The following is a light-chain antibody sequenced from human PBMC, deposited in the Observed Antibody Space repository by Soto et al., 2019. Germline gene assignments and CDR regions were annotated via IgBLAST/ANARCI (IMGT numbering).Light chain of an antibody. CDR1: QTVSSSH. V-gene: IGKV3-20*01. CDR3: QHFGSAPPKYT. Sequence: EVVLTQSTGTLSLSPGERATLSCKASQTVSSSHLAWYQQKPGQAPRLLIYGASDRATDIPDRFSGSGSGTDVPLTISRLEPEDFAVYYCQHFGSAPPKYTFGQGTKLVIK. CDR2: GAS. J-gene: IGKJ2*01.